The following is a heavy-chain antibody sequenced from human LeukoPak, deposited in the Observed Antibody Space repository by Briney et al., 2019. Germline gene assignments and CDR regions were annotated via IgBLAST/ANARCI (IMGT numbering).Heavy chain of an antibody. CDR1: GFTDSSNY. V-gene: IGHV3-53*01. Sequence: PGGSLRLSCAASGFTDSSNYMSWVRQAPGKGLEWVSIIYSGGSTFYADSVKGRFTISRDNSKNTLYLQMNSLRAEDTAVYYCARGGSYLSAFDIWGQGTMVTVSS. D-gene: IGHD1-26*01. CDR3: ARGGSYLSAFDI. J-gene: IGHJ3*02. CDR2: IYSGGST.